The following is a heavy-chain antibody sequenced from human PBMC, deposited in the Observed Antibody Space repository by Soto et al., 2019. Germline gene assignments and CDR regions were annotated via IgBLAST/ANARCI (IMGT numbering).Heavy chain of an antibody. CDR1: GYTFTRYS. D-gene: IGHD1-1*01. CDR2: INPHTGGT. J-gene: IGHJ4*02. Sequence: QVQLVQSGAEVKKPGASVKVSCRASGYTFTRYSLHWVRQAPGQGLEWMGWINPHTGGTRFAQKFEGRVTLTSDTSVRTVYMELSRLRSDETAVFYCSVYFDDLQEASFWGQGTLVTVTS. V-gene: IGHV1-2*02. CDR3: SVYFDDLQEASF.